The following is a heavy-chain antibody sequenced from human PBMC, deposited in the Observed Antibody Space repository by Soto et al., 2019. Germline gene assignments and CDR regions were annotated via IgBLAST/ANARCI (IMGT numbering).Heavy chain of an antibody. CDR2: ISDSGGRT. Sequence: EVQLLESGGGLVQPGGSLRLSCAASGFTFNSYAMSWVRQAPGKGLEWVSGISDSGGRTYYADSMKGRFSISRDNSKNTLYVQMSSLRAEDTAVYYCARGSLAARPYHYDYWGQGTLVTVSS. D-gene: IGHD6-6*01. J-gene: IGHJ4*02. CDR1: GFTFNSYA. V-gene: IGHV3-23*01. CDR3: ARGSLAARPYHYDY.